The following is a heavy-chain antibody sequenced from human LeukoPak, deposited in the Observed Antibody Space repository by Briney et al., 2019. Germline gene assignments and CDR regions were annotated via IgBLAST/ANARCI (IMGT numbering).Heavy chain of an antibody. Sequence: PGGSLRLSCAASGFTFSSYGMHWVRQAPGKGLEWVAVIWYGGSNKYYADSVKGRFTISRDNSKNTLYLQMNSLRAEDTAVYYCAKAGSPGDDAFDIWGQGTMVTVSS. CDR2: IWYGGSNK. V-gene: IGHV3-30*02. J-gene: IGHJ3*02. CDR1: GFTFSSYG. D-gene: IGHD3-16*01. CDR3: AKAGSPGDDAFDI.